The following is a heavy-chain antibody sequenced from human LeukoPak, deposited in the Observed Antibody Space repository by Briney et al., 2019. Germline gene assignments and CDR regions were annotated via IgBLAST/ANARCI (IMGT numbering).Heavy chain of an antibody. V-gene: IGHV1-2*02. CDR1: GYTFTGYY. Sequence: EASVKVSCKASGYTFTGYYMHWVRQAPGQGLEWMGWINPNSGGTNYAQKFQGRVTMARDTSISTAYMELSRLRSDDTAVDYCARDLVGGNYNYWGQGTLVTVSS. CDR2: INPNSGGT. D-gene: IGHD1-7*01. CDR3: ARDLVGGNYNY. J-gene: IGHJ4*02.